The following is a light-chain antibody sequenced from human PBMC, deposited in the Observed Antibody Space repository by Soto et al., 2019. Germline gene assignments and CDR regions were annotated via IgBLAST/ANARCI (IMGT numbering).Light chain of an antibody. CDR1: QSVSRD. Sequence: ETVLTQSPSTLSLSPGERATLSCRASQSVSRDLAWYQQKPGQAPRLLIYGASTRAAGIPARFSGSGSGTEFTLTISSLQSEDFAVYYCQQYTNWPPWTFGRGTKVDIK. J-gene: IGKJ1*01. V-gene: IGKV3-15*01. CDR2: GAS. CDR3: QQYTNWPPWT.